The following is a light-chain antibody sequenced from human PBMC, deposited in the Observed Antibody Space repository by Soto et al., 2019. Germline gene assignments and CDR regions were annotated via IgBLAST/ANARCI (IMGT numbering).Light chain of an antibody. Sequence: EIVLTQSPGTLSLSPGERATLSCRASQSLSSIYLAWYQQKPGQAPSLLIYGASSRATAIPDRFSGSGCGTDFTLTISRLEPEDFAVYYWQHYGSSPKTFGQGTKVEIK. J-gene: IGKJ1*01. V-gene: IGKV3-20*01. CDR3: QHYGSSPKT. CDR1: QSLSSIY. CDR2: GAS.